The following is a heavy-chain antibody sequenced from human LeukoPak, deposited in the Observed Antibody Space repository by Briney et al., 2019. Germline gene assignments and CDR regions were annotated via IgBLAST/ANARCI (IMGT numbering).Heavy chain of an antibody. J-gene: IGHJ3*02. D-gene: IGHD4-17*01. CDR1: GGSISGWY. V-gene: IGHV4-59*08. Sequence: SETLSLTCTVSGGSISGWYWSWIRQPPGKGLEWIGYIYGSGYTNYNPSLKSRVTISVDTSKNQFSLKLSSVTAADTAVYYCARHDYGHAFDIWGQGTMVTVSS. CDR2: IYGSGYT. CDR3: ARHDYGHAFDI.